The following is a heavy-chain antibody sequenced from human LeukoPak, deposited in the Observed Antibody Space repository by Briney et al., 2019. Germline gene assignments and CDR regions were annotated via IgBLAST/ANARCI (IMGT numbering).Heavy chain of an antibody. CDR3: ARGASAIFGVVRDPFEP. D-gene: IGHD3-3*01. CDR1: GGSISTSY. CDR2: IYYSGST. J-gene: IGHJ5*02. Sequence: PSETLSLTCTVSGGSISTSYWNWIRQPPGKGLEWIGNIYYSGSTNYNPSLKSRVTISVDTSKTQFSLKLSYVTAADTAVYYCARGASAIFGVVRDPFEPWGQGTLVTVSS. V-gene: IGHV4-59*01.